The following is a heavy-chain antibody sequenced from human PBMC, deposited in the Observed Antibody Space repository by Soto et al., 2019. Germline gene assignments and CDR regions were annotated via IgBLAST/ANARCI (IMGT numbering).Heavy chain of an antibody. J-gene: IGHJ4*02. CDR3: ARDLAHSSSPVPYYFDY. CDR1: GGTFSSYA. Sequence: QVQLVQSGAEVKKPGSSVTVSCKASGGTFSSYAISWVRQAPGQGLEWMGGIIPIFGTANYAQKFQGRVTITADESTSTAYMELSSLRSEDTAVYYCARDLAHSSSPVPYYFDYWGQGTLVTVSS. D-gene: IGHD6-6*01. CDR2: IIPIFGTA. V-gene: IGHV1-69*01.